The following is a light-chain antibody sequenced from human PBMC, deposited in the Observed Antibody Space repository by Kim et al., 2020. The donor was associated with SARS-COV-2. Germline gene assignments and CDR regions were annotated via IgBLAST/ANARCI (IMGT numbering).Light chain of an antibody. Sequence: GQSVTISCTGTGSDVGGYNSVSWYQQHPGKAPKRMIYDVTKRPSGVPDRFSGSKSGNTASLTISGLQAEDEADYYCCSYAGSYTWVFGGGTKLTVL. CDR3: CSYAGSYTWV. V-gene: IGLV2-11*01. CDR2: DVT. CDR1: GSDVGGYNS. J-gene: IGLJ3*02.